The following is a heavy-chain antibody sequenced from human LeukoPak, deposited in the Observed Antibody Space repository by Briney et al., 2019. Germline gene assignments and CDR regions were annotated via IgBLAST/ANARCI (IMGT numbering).Heavy chain of an antibody. CDR3: ARDQIAAAVPLDY. V-gene: IGHV4-34*01. Sequence: SETLSLTCAVYGGSFSGYYWSWIRQPPGKGLEWIGEINHSGSTNYNPSLKSRVTISVDTSKNQFSLKLSSVTAADTAVYYCARDQIAAAVPLDYWGQGTLVTVSS. CDR1: GGSFSGYY. J-gene: IGHJ4*02. D-gene: IGHD6-13*01. CDR2: INHSGST.